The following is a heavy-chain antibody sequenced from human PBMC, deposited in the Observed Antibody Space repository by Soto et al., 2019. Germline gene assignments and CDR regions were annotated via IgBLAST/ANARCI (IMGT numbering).Heavy chain of an antibody. CDR1: RGSISSGTNY. Sequence: SRTLSLTCTVSRGSISSGTNYWAWIHQPPGKGLEWIANIYYSGSTSYNPSLKSRVTISLDTSKNQFSLKLRSVTAADTAVYYCERHDEGWYFDSWGPGTLVPVSA. CDR2: IYYSGST. J-gene: IGHJ4*02. V-gene: IGHV4-39*01. CDR3: ERHDEGWYFDS.